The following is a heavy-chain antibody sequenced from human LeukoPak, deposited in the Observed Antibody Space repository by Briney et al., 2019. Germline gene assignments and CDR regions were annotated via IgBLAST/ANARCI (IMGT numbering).Heavy chain of an antibody. D-gene: IGHD3-22*01. J-gene: IGHJ5*02. CDR2: INPNSGGT. CDR3: ARDQARDGYYYDSSGYYYRMNWFDP. CDR1: GYTFTGYY. V-gene: IGHV1-2*02. Sequence: ASVKVSCKASGYTFTGYYMHWVRQAPGQGLEWMGWINPNSGGTNYAQKFQGRVTMTRDTSISTAHMELSRLRSDDTAVYYCARDQARDGYYYDSSGYYYRMNWFDPWGQGTLVTVSS.